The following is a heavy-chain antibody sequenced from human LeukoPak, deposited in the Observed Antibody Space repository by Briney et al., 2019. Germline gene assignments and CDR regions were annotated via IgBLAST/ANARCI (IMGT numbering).Heavy chain of an antibody. J-gene: IGHJ5*01. Sequence: SETLSLTCTVSGGSISSSSYYWGWIRQPPGKGLEWIGSIYYSGSTYYNPSLKSRVTISVDTSKNQFSLKLSSVTAADTAIYYCARDNWVDCWGQGTLVTVSS. CDR1: GGSISSSSYY. CDR3: ARDNWVDC. V-gene: IGHV4-39*07. CDR2: IYYSGST.